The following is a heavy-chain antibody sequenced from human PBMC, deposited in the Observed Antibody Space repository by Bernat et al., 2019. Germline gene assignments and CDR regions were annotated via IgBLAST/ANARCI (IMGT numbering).Heavy chain of an antibody. CDR3: AKAPYYYGSVDY. D-gene: IGHD3-10*01. CDR2: IKEDGSEK. V-gene: IGHV3-7*03. Sequence: EVQLVESGGGLVKPGGSLRLSCAASGFTFSNAWMNWVRQAPGKGLEWVANIKEDGSEKYYVDSVKGRFTISRDNAKNSLYLQMNSLRADDTAVYYCAKAPYYYGSVDYWGQGTLVTVSS. J-gene: IGHJ4*02. CDR1: GFTFSNAW.